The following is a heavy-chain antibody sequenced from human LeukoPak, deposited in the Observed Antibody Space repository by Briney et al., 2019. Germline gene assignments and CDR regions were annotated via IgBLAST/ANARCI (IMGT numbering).Heavy chain of an antibody. J-gene: IGHJ4*02. V-gene: IGHV3-48*03. Sequence: PGGSLTLSCAASGFTFSSYAMSWVRQAPGKGLEWVSYISSSGSTIYYADPVKGRFTSSRDNAKNSLYLQMNSLRAEDTAVYYCARSTYYYGSGSYSTLPDYWGQGTLVTVSS. CDR1: GFTFSSYA. CDR2: ISSSGSTI. D-gene: IGHD3-10*01. CDR3: ARSTYYYGSGSYSTLPDY.